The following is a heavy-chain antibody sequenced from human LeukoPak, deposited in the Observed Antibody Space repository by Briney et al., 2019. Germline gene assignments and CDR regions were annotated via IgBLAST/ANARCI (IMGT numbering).Heavy chain of an antibody. J-gene: IGHJ1*01. CDR2: IVVGSGNT. D-gene: IGHD2-2*01. Sequence: SVKVSCKASGFTFTSSAMQWVRQARGQRLEWIGWIVVGSGNTNYAQKFQERVTITRDMSTRTAYMELSSLRSEDTAVYYCAAIQGYCSSTSCYSYFQHWGQGTLVTVSS. CDR1: GFTFTSSA. V-gene: IGHV1-58*02. CDR3: AAIQGYCSSTSCYSYFQH.